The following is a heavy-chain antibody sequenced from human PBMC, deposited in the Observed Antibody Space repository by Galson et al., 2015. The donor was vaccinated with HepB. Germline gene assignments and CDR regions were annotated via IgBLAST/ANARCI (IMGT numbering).Heavy chain of an antibody. CDR1: GGSISSSSYY. Sequence: SEPLSLTCTVSGGSISSSSYYWGWIRQPPGKGLEWIGSIYYSGSTYYNPSLKSRVTISVDTSKNQFSLKLSSVTAADTAVYYCARHQPSSGWCTFDYWGQGTLVTVSS. D-gene: IGHD6-19*01. CDR2: IYYSGST. V-gene: IGHV4-39*01. J-gene: IGHJ4*02. CDR3: ARHQPSSGWCTFDY.